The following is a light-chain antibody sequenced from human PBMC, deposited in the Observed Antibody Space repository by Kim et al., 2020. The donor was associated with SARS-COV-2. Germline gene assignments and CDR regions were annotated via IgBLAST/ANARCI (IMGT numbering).Light chain of an antibody. Sequence: EIVLTQSPGTLSLSPGERVTLSCRASQSVTSSYLAWYQQKPGQAPRLLIYGASSRATGIPDRFSGSGSGTDFTLTISRLEPEDFAVYYCQHYGSSLYTFGQGTKLEI. CDR3: QHYGSSLYT. V-gene: IGKV3-20*01. CDR1: QSVTSSY. J-gene: IGKJ2*01. CDR2: GAS.